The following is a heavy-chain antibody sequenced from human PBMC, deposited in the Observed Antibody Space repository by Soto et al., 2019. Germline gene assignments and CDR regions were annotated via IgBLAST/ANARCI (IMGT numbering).Heavy chain of an antibody. CDR3: ARDFAYFDS. J-gene: IGHJ4*02. CDR2: VYHTGRT. CDR1: GGSISSSSYY. Sequence: SETLSLTFTVSGGSISSSSYYWGWIRQPPGKGLEWIGYVYHTGRTSYNPSLKSRVSISMDTSKNQFSLNLDSVTAADTDVYFCARDFAYFDSWGQGTLVTVSS. V-gene: IGHV4-61*05. D-gene: IGHD3-3*01.